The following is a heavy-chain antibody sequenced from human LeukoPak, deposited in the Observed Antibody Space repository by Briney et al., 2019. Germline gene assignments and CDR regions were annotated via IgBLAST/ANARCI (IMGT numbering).Heavy chain of an antibody. CDR1: GFTFGSCW. CDR2: INQDGSQK. D-gene: IGHD6-6*01. J-gene: IGHJ4*02. V-gene: IGHV3-7*01. Sequence: GGSLRLSCAASGFTFGSCWMNWVRQTPGKGLEWVANINQDGSQKFYVDSVKGRFTISRDNSKNTLYVQMNSLRAEDTAVYYCARELSIAARSYFDYWGQGTLVTVSS. CDR3: ARELSIAARSYFDY.